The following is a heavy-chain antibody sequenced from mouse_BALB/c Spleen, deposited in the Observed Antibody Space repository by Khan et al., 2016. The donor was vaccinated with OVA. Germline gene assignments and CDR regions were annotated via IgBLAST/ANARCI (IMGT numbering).Heavy chain of an antibody. CDR1: GYSFTGYF. CDR2: INPHIGET. Sequence: DVKLQESGPELVKPGASVKISCKASGYSFTGYFMNWVMQSHGKSLEWIGRINPHIGETLYNQKFKGKATLTVDESSRTAHMERRSLASEDSAVYYCARKNGSDFDYWGQGTTLTVSS. V-gene: IGHV1-20*02. D-gene: IGHD1-1*01. CDR3: ARKNGSDFDY. J-gene: IGHJ2*01.